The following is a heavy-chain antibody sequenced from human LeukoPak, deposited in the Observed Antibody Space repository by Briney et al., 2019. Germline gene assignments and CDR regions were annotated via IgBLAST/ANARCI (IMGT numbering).Heavy chain of an antibody. CDR1: GFTFSTYT. CDR2: ISSDSSTI. Sequence: PGGSLRLSCAASGFTFSTYTMNWVRQAPGKGLEWVSYISSDSSTIYYADSVKGRFTISRDNAKNSLYLQMNSLRTEDTAVYYCANTEYQRLGTDYWGQGTLVTVSS. CDR3: ANTEYQRLGTDY. V-gene: IGHV3-48*04. J-gene: IGHJ4*02. D-gene: IGHD2-2*01.